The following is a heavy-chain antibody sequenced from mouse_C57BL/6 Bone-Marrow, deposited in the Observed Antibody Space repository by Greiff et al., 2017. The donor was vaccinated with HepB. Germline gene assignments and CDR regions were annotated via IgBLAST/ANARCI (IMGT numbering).Heavy chain of an antibody. CDR3: TTTGLRRWAMDY. V-gene: IGHV14-4*01. Sequence: VQLQQSGAELVRPGASVKLSCTASGFNIKDDYMHWVKQRPEQGLEWIGWIDPENGDTEYASKFQGKATITADTSSNTAYLQLSSLTSEDTAVDYCTTTGLRRWAMDYWGQGTSVTVSS. D-gene: IGHD2-2*01. CDR1: GFNIKDDY. CDR2: IDPENGDT. J-gene: IGHJ4*01.